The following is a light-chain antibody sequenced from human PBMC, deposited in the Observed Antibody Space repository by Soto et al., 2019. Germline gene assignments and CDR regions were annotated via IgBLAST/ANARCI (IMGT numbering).Light chain of an antibody. CDR2: EVS. CDR3: SSYTSSSTHVV. V-gene: IGLV2-14*01. Sequence: QSALTQPASVSGSPGQSITISCTGTSSDVGGYNYVSWYQQHPGKAPKLMIYEVSNQPSGVSNRFSGSKSGNTASLTISGLQAEDEADYYCSSYTSSSTHVVFGGGTKLTVL. J-gene: IGLJ2*01. CDR1: SSDVGGYNY.